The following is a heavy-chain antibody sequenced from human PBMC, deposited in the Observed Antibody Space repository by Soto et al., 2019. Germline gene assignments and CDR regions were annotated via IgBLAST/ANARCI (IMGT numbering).Heavy chain of an antibody. CDR1: GFTFSGSA. CDR2: IRSKANSYAT. D-gene: IGHD3-3*01. J-gene: IGHJ4*02. CDR3: TSTYYDFWSGYYGIDY. Sequence: EVQLVESGEGLVQPGGSLKLSCAASGFTFSGSAMHWVRQASGKGLEWVGRIRSKANSYATAYAASVKGRFTISRDDSKNTAYLQMNSLKTEDTAVYYCTSTYYDFWSGYYGIDYWGQGTLVTVSS. V-gene: IGHV3-73*01.